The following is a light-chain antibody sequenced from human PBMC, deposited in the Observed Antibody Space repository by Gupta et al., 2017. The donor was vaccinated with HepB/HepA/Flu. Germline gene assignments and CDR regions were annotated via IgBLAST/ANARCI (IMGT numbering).Light chain of an antibody. Sequence: QSALSQPASVPGSPGPSVTITCTGTSSNVGKYNLVSWYRQYPGDAPTLIIYDVNKLSPGVSNRFAAPKSGNTASVTISGLQEEDEADYYGCSDGGSYSFVFAPGTKVTVL. CDR1: SSNVGKYNL. V-gene: IGLV2-23*02. J-gene: IGLJ1*01. CDR3: CSDGGSYSFV. CDR2: DVN.